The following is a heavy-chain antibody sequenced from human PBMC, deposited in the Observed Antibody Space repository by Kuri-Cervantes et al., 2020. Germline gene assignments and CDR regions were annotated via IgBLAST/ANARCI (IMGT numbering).Heavy chain of an antibody. V-gene: IGHV4-4*07. CDR3: ARVRSLPWWGDAFDI. D-gene: IGHD2-15*01. CDR1: GGSISSYY. Sequence: GSLRLSCTVSGGSISSYYWSWIRQPAGKGPEWIGRIYTTGSTNYNPSLKSRVTMSVDTSKNQFSLKLSSVTAADTAVYYCARVRSLPWWGDAFDIWGQGTMVTVSS. J-gene: IGHJ3*02. CDR2: IYTTGST.